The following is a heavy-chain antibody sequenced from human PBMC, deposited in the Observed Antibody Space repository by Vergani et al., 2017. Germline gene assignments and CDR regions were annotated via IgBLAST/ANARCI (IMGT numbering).Heavy chain of an antibody. CDR2: IDPSDSYT. D-gene: IGHD6-19*01. CDR3: ARQVAVASKWCSPYYYYGMDV. CDR1: RYSFTSYW. Sequence: EVQLVQSGAEVKKPGESLRISCKGSRYSFTSYWISWVRQMPGKGLEWMGRIDPSDSYTNYSPSFQGHVTISADKSISTAYLQWSSLKASNTAMYYCARQVAVASKWCSPYYYYGMDVWGQGTTVTVSS. J-gene: IGHJ6*02. V-gene: IGHV5-10-1*01.